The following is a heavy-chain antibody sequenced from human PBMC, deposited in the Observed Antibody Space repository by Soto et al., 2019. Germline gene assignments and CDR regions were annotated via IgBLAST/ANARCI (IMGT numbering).Heavy chain of an antibody. CDR2: IYHSGST. CDR1: GGNISGLGYS. V-gene: IGHV4-30-2*01. Sequence: SETMSLSCGVSGGNISGLGYSWSWIQQPPGKGLEWIGYIYHSGSTYYNPSLKSRVTISVDRSKNQFSLKLSSVTAADTAVYYCARSTSRITGTTNWFDPWGQGTLVTVSS. D-gene: IGHD1-7*01. J-gene: IGHJ5*02. CDR3: ARSTSRITGTTNWFDP.